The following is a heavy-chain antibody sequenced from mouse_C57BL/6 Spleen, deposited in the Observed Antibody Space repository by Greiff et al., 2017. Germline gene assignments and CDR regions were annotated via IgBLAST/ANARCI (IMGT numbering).Heavy chain of an antibody. CDR2: IYPSDSET. CDR3: ARGGIYYYGSSYVYAMDY. CDR1: GYTFTSYW. V-gene: IGHV1-52*01. J-gene: IGHJ4*01. Sequence: VQLQQPGAELVRPGSSVKLSCKASGYTFTSYWMHWVKQRPIQGLEWIGNIYPSDSETHYNQKFKDKATLTVDKSSSTAYMQLSSLTSEDSAVYYCARGGIYYYGSSYVYAMDYWGQGTSVTVSS. D-gene: IGHD1-1*01.